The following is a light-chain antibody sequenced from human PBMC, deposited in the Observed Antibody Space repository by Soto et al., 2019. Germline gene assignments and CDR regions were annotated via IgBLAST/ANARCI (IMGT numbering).Light chain of an antibody. J-gene: IGLJ3*02. V-gene: IGLV2-8*01. CDR2: EVS. CDR3: TSYVGSNIWV. CDR1: SSDVGAYKY. Sequence: QSALTQPPSASGSPGQSVTISCTGTSSDVGAYKYVSWYQQYPGKAPKLMIYEVSKRPSGVPDRFSGSKSGNTASLTVSGLQADDAAYYYCTSYVGSNIWVFGGGTKVTVL.